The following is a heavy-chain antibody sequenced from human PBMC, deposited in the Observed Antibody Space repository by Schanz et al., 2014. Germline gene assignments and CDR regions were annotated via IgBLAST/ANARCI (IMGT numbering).Heavy chain of an antibody. CDR2: ITYNGGTI. CDR3: ARDRRNADLDY. CDR1: GFSVGNKY. D-gene: IGHD1-1*01. V-gene: IGHV3-48*01. Sequence: EVQLVESGGGLVQPGGSLRLSCAASGFSVGNKYMNWVRQAPGKGLEWISYITYNGGTIYYADSVKGRFTISRDNSKNTLYLQMNSLRAEDTAVYYCARDRRNADLDYWGQGTLVTVSS. J-gene: IGHJ4*02.